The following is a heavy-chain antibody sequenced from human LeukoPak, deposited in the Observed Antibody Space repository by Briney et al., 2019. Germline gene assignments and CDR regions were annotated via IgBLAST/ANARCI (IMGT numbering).Heavy chain of an antibody. V-gene: IGHV3-23*01. CDR3: AKDGPYCGGDCYSYYFDY. Sequence: GGSLRLSCAAPGFTFSSYAMSWVRQAPGKGLEWVSAISGSGGSTYYADSAKGRFTISRDNSKNTPYLPMNSLRAEDTAVYYCAKDGPYCGGDCYSYYFDYWGQGTLVNVSS. D-gene: IGHD2-21*02. CDR2: ISGSGGST. J-gene: IGHJ4*02. CDR1: GFTFSSYA.